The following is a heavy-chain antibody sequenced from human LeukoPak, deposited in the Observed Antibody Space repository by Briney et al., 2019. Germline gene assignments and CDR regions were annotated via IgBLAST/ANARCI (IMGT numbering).Heavy chain of an antibody. D-gene: IGHD6-19*01. CDR1: GFTFSSYA. CDR3: ARDDSSEVY. J-gene: IGHJ4*02. CDR2: ISYDGSNK. Sequence: PGRSLRLSCAASGFTFSSYAMHWVRQAPGKGLEWVAVISYDGSNKYYADSVKGRFAISRDNSKNTLYLQMNSLRAEDTAVYYCARDDSSEVYWGQGTLVTVSS. V-gene: IGHV3-30*09.